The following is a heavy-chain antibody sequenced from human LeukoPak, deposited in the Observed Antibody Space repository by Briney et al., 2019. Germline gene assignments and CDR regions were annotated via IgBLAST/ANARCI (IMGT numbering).Heavy chain of an antibody. CDR3: AKVRSYQLPIDY. J-gene: IGHJ4*02. Sequence: SGGSLRLSCAASGFTFSSYGMHWVRQAPGKGLERVAFIRYDGSNKYYADSVKGRFTISRDNSKNTLYLQMNSLRAEDTALYYCAKVRSYQLPIDYWGQGTLVTVSS. CDR1: GFTFSSYG. V-gene: IGHV3-30*02. CDR2: IRYDGSNK. D-gene: IGHD2-2*01.